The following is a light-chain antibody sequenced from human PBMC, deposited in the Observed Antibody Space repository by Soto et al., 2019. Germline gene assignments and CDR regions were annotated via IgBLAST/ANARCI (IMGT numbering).Light chain of an antibody. Sequence: QAVVTQPPSASGTPGQRVTISCSGSSSNIGSNTLNWYQHRPGTPPKFPIFSNDKRPSGVPARFSGSKSCPSASLAISGLQSEDEADYYCAAWDDSLNGPVFGEGTKLTDL. CDR1: SSNIGSNT. CDR2: SND. CDR3: AAWDDSLNGPV. J-gene: IGLJ3*02. V-gene: IGLV1-44*01.